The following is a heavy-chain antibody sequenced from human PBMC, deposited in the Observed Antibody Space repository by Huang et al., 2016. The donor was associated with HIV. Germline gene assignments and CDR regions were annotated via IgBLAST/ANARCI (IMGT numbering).Heavy chain of an antibody. V-gene: IGHV4-39*01. Sequence: QLQLQESGPGLVKPSETLSLTCTVSGGSIRSDNYYWGWIRQPPGKGLEWLGSIYYSGSTYDNPSLKSRVTITVDTSKNQFSLKMRSVTAADTAVYYCARLPGSITMIRGVITDPYWGQVTLVTVSS. J-gene: IGHJ4*02. CDR3: ARLPGSITMIRGVITDPY. CDR1: GGSIRSDNYY. D-gene: IGHD3-10*01. CDR2: IYYSGST.